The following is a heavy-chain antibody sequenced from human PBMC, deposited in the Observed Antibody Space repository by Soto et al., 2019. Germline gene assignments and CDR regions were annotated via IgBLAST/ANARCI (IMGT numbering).Heavy chain of an antibody. J-gene: IGHJ6*02. Sequence: IRQPPGKGLEWMAYIYYSGSTYYNPSLKSRVTISVDTSKNQFSLKLSSVTAADTDVYYCTRASRVVTDVWGHGTTVIVSS. CDR3: TRASRVVTDV. CDR2: IYYSGST. V-gene: IGHV4-30-4*01. D-gene: IGHD5-18*01.